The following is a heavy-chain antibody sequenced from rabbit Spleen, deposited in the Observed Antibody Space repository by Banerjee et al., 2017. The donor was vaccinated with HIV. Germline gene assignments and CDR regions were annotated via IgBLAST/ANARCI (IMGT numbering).Heavy chain of an antibody. Sequence: QLKETGGGLVQPGGSLKLSCKASGFDFSTYSMSWVRQAPGKGLEWIGYIVPIFGVTYYANWVNGRFTISSHNAQNTLYLQLNSLTAADTATYFCARDLVGVIGWNFYLWGQGTLVTVS. CDR3: ARDLVGVIGWNFYL. D-gene: IGHD1-1*01. CDR2: IVPIFGVT. V-gene: IGHV1S7*01. CDR1: GFDFSTYS. J-gene: IGHJ4*01.